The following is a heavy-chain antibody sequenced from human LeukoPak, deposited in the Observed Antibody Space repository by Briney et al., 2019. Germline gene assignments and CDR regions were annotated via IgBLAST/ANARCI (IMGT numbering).Heavy chain of an antibody. CDR3: AKSSTSQRGYYGLDV. Sequence: PGGSLRLSCAASGFTFNNYAMSWVRQAPGKGLEWVSFITDSGGSTYYADSVKGRFTISRDSSKNTLSLQMNSLRAEDTCVYYCAKSSTSQRGYYGLDVWGQGTTVTVSS. CDR1: GFTFNNYA. J-gene: IGHJ6*02. V-gene: IGHV3-23*01. D-gene: IGHD6-25*01. CDR2: ITDSGGST.